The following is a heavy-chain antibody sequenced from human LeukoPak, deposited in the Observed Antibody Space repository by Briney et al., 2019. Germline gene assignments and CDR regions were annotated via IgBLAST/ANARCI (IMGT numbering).Heavy chain of an antibody. Sequence: SETLSLTCTVTGGSISSYYWSWIRQPAGKGLEWIGCIYTSGSTNYNPSLKSRVTMSVDTSKNQFSLKLSSVTAADTAVYYCARVPSGRTGYYFDYWGQGTLVTVSS. CDR3: ARVPSGRTGYYFDY. J-gene: IGHJ4*02. V-gene: IGHV4-4*07. CDR1: GGSISSYY. CDR2: IYTSGST. D-gene: IGHD5-12*01.